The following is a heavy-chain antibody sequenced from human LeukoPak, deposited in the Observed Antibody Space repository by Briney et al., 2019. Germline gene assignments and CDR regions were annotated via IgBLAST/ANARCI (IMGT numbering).Heavy chain of an antibody. CDR1: GYTFTGYY. CDR2: INPNSGDT. D-gene: IGHD1-26*01. Sequence: ASVKVSCKSSGYTFTGYYMHWVRQAPGQGLEWMGWINPNSGDTDYAQKFQGRVTMTRDTSISTAYMELRGLRSDDTAVYYCATGSYLYDAFDIWGQGTMVTVSS. V-gene: IGHV1-2*02. J-gene: IGHJ3*02. CDR3: ATGSYLYDAFDI.